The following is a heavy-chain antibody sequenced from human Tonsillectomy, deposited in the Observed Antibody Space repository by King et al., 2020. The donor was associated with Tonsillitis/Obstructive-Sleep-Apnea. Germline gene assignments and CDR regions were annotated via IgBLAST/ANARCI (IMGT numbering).Heavy chain of an antibody. CDR3: AGGLIPHY. J-gene: IGHJ4*02. V-gene: IGHV3-43*01. CDR1: GFTLYDFN. D-gene: IGHD3/OR15-3a*01. CDR2: ISWDGGRT. Sequence: VQLVESGGIVVQPGGSLRLSCAASGFTLYDFNMYWVRQAPGKGLEWVSLISWDGGRTHYADSVKGRFTISRDNSKNSLYLQMNSLRTEDTAFYYCAGGLIPHYWGQGTLVTVSS.